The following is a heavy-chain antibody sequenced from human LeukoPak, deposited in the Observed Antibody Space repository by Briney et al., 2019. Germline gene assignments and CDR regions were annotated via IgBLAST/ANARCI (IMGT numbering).Heavy chain of an antibody. D-gene: IGHD2-2*01. V-gene: IGHV4-39*01. J-gene: IGHJ4*02. Sequence: SETLSLTCTVSGDSVNSGGHYWVWVRQPPGKGLEWLGAISYSANSYYSPSHKSRVTISIDMSKNQFSLRLSSVTAADTAFYYCARQCSSISCPIDYWGQGNLVTVSS. CDR2: ISYSANS. CDR3: ARQCSSISCPIDY. CDR1: GDSVNSGGHY.